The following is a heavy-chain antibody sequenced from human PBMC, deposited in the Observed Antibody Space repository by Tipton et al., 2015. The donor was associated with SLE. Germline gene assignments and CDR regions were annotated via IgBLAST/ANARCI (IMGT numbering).Heavy chain of an antibody. J-gene: IGHJ4*02. D-gene: IGHD4-11*01. CDR2: INPSGGST. V-gene: IGHV1-46*01. CDR3: ARDHPTTGLDY. CDR1: GYTFTSYY. Sequence: QSGAEVKKPGASVKVSCKASGYTFTSYYMHWVRQAPGQGLEWMGIINPSGGSTSYAQKFQGRVTMTRDTSASTAYMELSSLRSEDTAVYYCARDHPTTGLDYWGQGTLVTVSS.